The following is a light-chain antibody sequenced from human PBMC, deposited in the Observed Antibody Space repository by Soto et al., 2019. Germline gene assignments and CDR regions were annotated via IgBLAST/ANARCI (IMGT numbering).Light chain of an antibody. CDR1: QSVSSN. CDR3: QQYNNWPQT. V-gene: IGKV3-15*01. J-gene: IGKJ1*01. CDR2: GAS. Sequence: EIVMTQSPATLSVSPGERATLSCRASQSVSSNLAWYQQKPGQAPRLLIYGASTRATGIPARFSGSGSGTAFTRTISSLQSEDFAVYYCQQYNNWPQTFGPGTKVVIK.